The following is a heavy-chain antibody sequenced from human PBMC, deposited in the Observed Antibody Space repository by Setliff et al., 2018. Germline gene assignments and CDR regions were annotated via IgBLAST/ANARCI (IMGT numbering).Heavy chain of an antibody. J-gene: IGHJ4*02. Sequence: PGGSLRLSCAASGFNFGAYAMHWVRQAPGKGLEWVAVISYDKRNEYYADSVKGRFTVSRDNSKNMLFLQMNSLRPDDTAVYYCAKEMAEVLMTGLDFWGQGALVTVSS. V-gene: IGHV3-30*04. D-gene: IGHD3-16*01. CDR3: AKEMAEVLMTGLDF. CDR2: ISYDKRNE. CDR1: GFNFGAYA.